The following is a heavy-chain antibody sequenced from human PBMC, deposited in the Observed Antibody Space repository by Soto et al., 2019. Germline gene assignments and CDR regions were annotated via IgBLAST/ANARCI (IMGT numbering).Heavy chain of an antibody. D-gene: IGHD6-6*01. CDR2: ISGSGGST. CDR3: AKAPIVISSSSPGDYFDY. CDR1: GFTFSSYA. J-gene: IGHJ4*02. V-gene: IGHV3-23*01. Sequence: HPGGSLRLSCAASGFTFSSYAMSWVRQAPGKGLEWVSAISGSGGSTYYADSVKGRFTISRDNSKNTLYLQMNSLRAEDTAVYYCAKAPIVISSSSPGDYFDYWGQGTLVTVSS.